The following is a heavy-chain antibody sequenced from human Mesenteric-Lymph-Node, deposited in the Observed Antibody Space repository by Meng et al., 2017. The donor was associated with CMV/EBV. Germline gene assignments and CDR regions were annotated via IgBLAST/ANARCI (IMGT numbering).Heavy chain of an antibody. D-gene: IGHD6-19*01. CDR2: IHHSGST. CDR3: ARDGGYSSGWYYFDY. J-gene: IGHJ4*02. V-gene: IGHV4-61*01. Sequence: SETLSLTCSVSGDSVSSISYYWTWIRQPPGKGLEWIGSIHHSGSTNYNPSLKSRLTISVDTSKNQFSLKLSSVTAADTAVYYCARDGGYSSGWYYFDYWGQGALVTVSS. CDR1: GDSVSSISYY.